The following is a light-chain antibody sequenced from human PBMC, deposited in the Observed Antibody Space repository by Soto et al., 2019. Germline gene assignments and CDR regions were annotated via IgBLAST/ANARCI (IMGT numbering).Light chain of an antibody. V-gene: IGKV3-20*01. Sequence: EIVLTQSPGTLSLSPGERATLSCRASQSVSSSYLAWYQQKPGQAPRLLIYGASSRATGLPDRFSRTGSGTYFTLTISRLEPEDFGVYYCQQYGSSFSFGVGTQVEI. CDR3: QQYGSSFS. J-gene: IGKJ4*01. CDR2: GAS. CDR1: QSVSSSY.